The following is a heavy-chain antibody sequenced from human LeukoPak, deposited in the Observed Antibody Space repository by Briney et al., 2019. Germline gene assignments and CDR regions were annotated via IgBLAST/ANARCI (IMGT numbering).Heavy chain of an antibody. J-gene: IGHJ5*02. D-gene: IGHD1-1*01. CDR2: ISSSSGTI. CDR3: ASVGNWNNWFDP. V-gene: IGHV3-48*01. Sequence: PGGSLRLSCAASGFTFSSYSMNWVRQAPGKGLEWISYISSSSGTIYYADSVKGRFTISRDNAKNSLYLQMNSLRAEDTAVYYCASVGNWNNWFDPWGQGTLVTVSS. CDR1: GFTFSSYS.